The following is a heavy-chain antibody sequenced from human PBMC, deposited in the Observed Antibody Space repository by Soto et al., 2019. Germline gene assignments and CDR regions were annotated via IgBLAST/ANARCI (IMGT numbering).Heavy chain of an antibody. CDR2: ISYDGSNK. CDR3: ARKYYDFWSGLYGMDV. CDR1: GFTFSSYA. D-gene: IGHD3-3*01. J-gene: IGHJ6*02. Sequence: RPGGSLRLSCAASGFTFSSYAMHWVRQAPGKGLEWVAVISYDGSNKYYADSVKGRFTISRDNSKNTLYLQMNSLRAEDTAVYYCARKYYDFWSGLYGMDVWGQGTTVTVSS. V-gene: IGHV3-30-3*01.